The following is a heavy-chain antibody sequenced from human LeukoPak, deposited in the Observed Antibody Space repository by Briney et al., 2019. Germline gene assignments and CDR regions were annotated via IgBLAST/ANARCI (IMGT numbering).Heavy chain of an antibody. Sequence: PGGSLRLSCAASGFTFSRYRRHWMRQAPRKGLVWVARIKSDGSYTGCADSVKGRFTISRDNAKNTLYLQMNSLRAEDTALYYCARDPHSGYDNWFDRWGQGTLVTVSS. CDR2: IKSDGSYT. D-gene: IGHD5-12*01. V-gene: IGHV3-74*01. CDR3: ARDPHSGYDNWFDR. CDR1: GFTFSRYR. J-gene: IGHJ5*02.